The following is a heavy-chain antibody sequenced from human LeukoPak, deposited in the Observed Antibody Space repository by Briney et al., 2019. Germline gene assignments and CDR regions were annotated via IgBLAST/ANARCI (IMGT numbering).Heavy chain of an antibody. D-gene: IGHD3-3*01. Sequence: GGSLRLSCAASGFTFSSYAMSWVRQAPGKGLEWVSAISGSGGSTYYADSVKGRFTISRDNSKNTLYLQMNSLRAEDTAVYYCAKAIRNYDFWSGYSEPSTPFDYWAREPWSPSPQ. CDR2: ISGSGGST. J-gene: IGHJ4*02. CDR1: GFTFSSYA. CDR3: AKAIRNYDFWSGYSEPSTPFDY. V-gene: IGHV3-23*01.